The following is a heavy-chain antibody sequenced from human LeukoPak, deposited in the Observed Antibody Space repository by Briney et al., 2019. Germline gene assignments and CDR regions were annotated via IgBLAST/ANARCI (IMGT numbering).Heavy chain of an antibody. Sequence: GGSLRLSCAASGFTFSNYAMSWVRQAPGKGLEWVAVISYDGRNKYYSDSVKGRFTISRDNSKNTLFLQMNSLRAEDTAVYYCAKDLDDHGSGTCFDYWGQGTLVTVSS. J-gene: IGHJ4*02. CDR3: AKDLDDHGSGTCFDY. CDR2: ISYDGRNK. D-gene: IGHD3-10*01. V-gene: IGHV3-30*18. CDR1: GFTFSNYA.